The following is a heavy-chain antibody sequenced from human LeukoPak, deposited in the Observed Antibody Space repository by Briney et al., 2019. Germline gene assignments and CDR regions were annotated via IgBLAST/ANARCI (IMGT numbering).Heavy chain of an antibody. J-gene: IGHJ4*02. CDR3: ARQAAKAGPLIDY. CDR2: VNPGDSDT. CDR1: GYRFSNYW. V-gene: IGHV5-51*01. D-gene: IGHD6-25*01. Sequence: GESLKISCKGSGYRFSNYWIGWVRQMPGKGLEWMATVNPGDSDTRYSPSLQGQVTISADKSINTAYLQWSSLKASDTAIYYCARQAAKAGPLIDYWGQGTQVTVSS.